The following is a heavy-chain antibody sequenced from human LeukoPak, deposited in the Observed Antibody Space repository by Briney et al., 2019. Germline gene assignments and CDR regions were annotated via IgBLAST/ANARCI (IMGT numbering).Heavy chain of an antibody. CDR1: GGSISSSSLY. CDR2: IYYSGNT. D-gene: IGHD1-14*01. CDR3: ARLNQGNRFDY. V-gene: IGHV4-39*01. Sequence: KPSETLSLTCTVSGGSISSSSLYWGWIRQPPGKGLEWIGSIYYSGNTFYNPSLKSRVTISVDTSENQFSLKLSSVTAADTAVYYCARLNQGNRFDYWGQGTLVTVSS. J-gene: IGHJ4*02.